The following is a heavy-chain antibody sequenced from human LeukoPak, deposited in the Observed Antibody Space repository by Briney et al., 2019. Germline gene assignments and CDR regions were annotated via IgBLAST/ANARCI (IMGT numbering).Heavy chain of an antibody. D-gene: IGHD3-9*01. CDR2: IWYDGSNK. Sequence: GRSLRLSCAASGFTFSSYGLHWVRQAPGKGLEWVAVIWYDGSNKYYADSVKGRFTISRDNSKNTLYLQMNSLRAEDTAVYYCAKWGDYDVLTGYYDSDYWGQGTLVTVSS. CDR1: GFTFSSYG. V-gene: IGHV3-33*06. J-gene: IGHJ4*02. CDR3: AKWGDYDVLTGYYDSDY.